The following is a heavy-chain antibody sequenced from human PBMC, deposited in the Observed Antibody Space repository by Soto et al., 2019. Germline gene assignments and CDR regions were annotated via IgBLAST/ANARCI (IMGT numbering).Heavy chain of an antibody. CDR3: ARESGGATATLDYYYFYMDV. CDR2: MNPNSGDT. J-gene: IGHJ6*03. Sequence: QVQLVQSGAEVKKPGASVTVSCKASGYRFSDYYLHWVRQAPGQGPGWMGWMNPNSGDTKYAPKVKGRVTMTRDTSVRTAFRELNWLKSDDTAVYYCARESGGATATLDYYYFYMDVWGIGTTVTVSS. D-gene: IGHD1-26*01. CDR1: GYRFSDYY. V-gene: IGHV1-2*02.